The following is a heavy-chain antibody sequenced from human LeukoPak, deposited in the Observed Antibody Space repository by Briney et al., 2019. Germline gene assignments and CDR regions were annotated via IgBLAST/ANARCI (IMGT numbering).Heavy chain of an antibody. CDR1: GLSFGDYA. Sequence: PGGSRRLSCAASGLSFGDYAMHWVRQAPGKGLEWVSGISWNSGSIGYADSVKGRFTISRGNAKNSLYLQMNSLRAEDMALYYCAKGIAAHDQQTGFDYWGQGTLVTVSS. CDR2: ISWNSGSI. CDR3: AKGIAAHDQQTGFDY. J-gene: IGHJ4*02. V-gene: IGHV3-9*03. D-gene: IGHD6-13*01.